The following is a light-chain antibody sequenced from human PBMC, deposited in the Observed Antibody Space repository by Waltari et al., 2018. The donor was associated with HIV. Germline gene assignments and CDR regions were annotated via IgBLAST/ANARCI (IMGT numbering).Light chain of an antibody. Sequence: DIQMTQSPSSLSASVGDRVTITCRASQSISSYLNWYQQKPGKAPKLLIYAASSLQSGVQSRFSGSGSGTDFTLTISSLQPEDFATYYCQQSYSTPPEKTFGQGTKVEIK. CDR3: QQSYSTPPEKT. CDR2: AAS. CDR1: QSISSY. V-gene: IGKV1-39*01. J-gene: IGKJ1*01.